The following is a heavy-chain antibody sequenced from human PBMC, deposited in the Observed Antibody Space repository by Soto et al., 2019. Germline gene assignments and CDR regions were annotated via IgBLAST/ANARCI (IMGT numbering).Heavy chain of an antibody. D-gene: IGHD5-18*01. CDR1: GFTFGDYA. V-gene: IGHV3-49*03. CDR3: TSYISDRDTAMADPEYYYYYYGMDV. Sequence: PGGSLRLSCTASGFTFGDYAMSWFRQAPGKGLEWVGFIRSKAYGGTTEYAASVKCRFTISRDDSKSIAYLQMNSLKTEDTAVYYCTSYISDRDTAMADPEYYYYYYGMDVWGQGTTVTVSS. CDR2: IRSKAYGGTT. J-gene: IGHJ6*02.